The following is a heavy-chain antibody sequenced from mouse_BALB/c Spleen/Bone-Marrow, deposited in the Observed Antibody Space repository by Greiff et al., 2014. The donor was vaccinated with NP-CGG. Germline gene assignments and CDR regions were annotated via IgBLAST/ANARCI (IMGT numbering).Heavy chain of an antibody. CDR3: TRDQVRRGYYYAMDY. J-gene: IGHJ4*01. Sequence: GSELVRPGASVKLSCKASGYTFTSYWMHWVKQRHGQGLEWIGNIYPGSGSTNYDEKFKSKGTLTVDTSSSTAYMHLSSRAPEDSAVYYCTRDQVRRGYYYAMDYWGQGTSVTVSS. CDR1: GYTFTSYW. CDR2: IYPGSGST. V-gene: IGHV1S22*01. D-gene: IGHD2-14*01.